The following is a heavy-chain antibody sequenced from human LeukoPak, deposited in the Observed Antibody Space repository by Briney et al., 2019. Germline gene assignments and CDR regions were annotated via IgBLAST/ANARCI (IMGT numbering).Heavy chain of an antibody. D-gene: IGHD6-19*01. Sequence: PGGSLRLSCVASGFTIRDYYMGWMHQAPGKGLEWVAYITGSGNTIHYADSVKGRFTISRDNAVNSVYLQMNSLTVEDAAVYFCARVYSGNRYVRDIWGQGTLVTVSS. J-gene: IGHJ4*02. CDR3: ARVYSGNRYVRDI. CDR2: ITGSGNTI. CDR1: GFTIRDYY. V-gene: IGHV3-11*04.